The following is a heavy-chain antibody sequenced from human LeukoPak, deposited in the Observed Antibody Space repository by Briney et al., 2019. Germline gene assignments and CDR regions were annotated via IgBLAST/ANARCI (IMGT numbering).Heavy chain of an antibody. J-gene: IGHJ4*02. CDR1: GFTVSSNY. D-gene: IGHD3-16*01. CDR2: INHSGST. Sequence: GSLRLSCAASGFTVSSNYMSWIRQPPGKGPEWIGEINHSGSTNYNPSLKSRVTISVDTSKNQFSLKLSSVTAADTAVYYCARGPFLRPPRYDYWGQGTLVTVSS. V-gene: IGHV4-34*01. CDR3: ARGPFLRPPRYDY.